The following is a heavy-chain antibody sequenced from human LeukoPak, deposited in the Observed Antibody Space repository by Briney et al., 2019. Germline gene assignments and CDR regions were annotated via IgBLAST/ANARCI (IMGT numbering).Heavy chain of an antibody. V-gene: IGHV4-34*01. J-gene: IGHJ4*02. D-gene: IGHD1-14*01. CDR3: ARQYRMDYFDY. Sequence: SETLSLTCAVYGGSFSGYYWSWIRQPPGKGLEWIGEINHSGSTNYNPSLKSRVTISVDTSKNQFSLKLSSVTAADTAVYYCARQYRMDYFDYWGQGTLVTVSS. CDR1: GGSFSGYY. CDR2: INHSGST.